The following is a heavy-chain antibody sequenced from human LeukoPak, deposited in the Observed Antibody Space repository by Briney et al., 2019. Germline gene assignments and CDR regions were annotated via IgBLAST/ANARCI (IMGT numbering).Heavy chain of an antibody. Sequence: ASVKVSCKASGYTFSGYYIHWVRQAPGQGLEWLGWINPNSGGTNYAQKFQGRVTMTRDTSISTAYMELNRLRSDDTAVYYCARDSPLNYYDSSGYDYWGQGTLVTVSS. CDR1: GYTFSGYY. V-gene: IGHV1-2*02. J-gene: IGHJ4*02. D-gene: IGHD3-22*01. CDR2: INPNSGGT. CDR3: ARDSPLNYYDSSGYDY.